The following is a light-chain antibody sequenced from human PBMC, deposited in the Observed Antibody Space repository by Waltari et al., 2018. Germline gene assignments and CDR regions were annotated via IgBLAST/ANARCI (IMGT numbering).Light chain of an antibody. CDR1: QSVGNY. CDR2: NAS. V-gene: IGKV3-11*01. CDR3: QQRSDGPPSIT. Sequence: EIVLTQSPAILSLSPGERTTLSCRASQSVGNYLAWYQQKSGQAPRLLSINASERATGTPARFSGSGSGTDFALTIGRLEPEDFAMYYCQQRSDGPPSITFGQGTRLEIK. J-gene: IGKJ5*01.